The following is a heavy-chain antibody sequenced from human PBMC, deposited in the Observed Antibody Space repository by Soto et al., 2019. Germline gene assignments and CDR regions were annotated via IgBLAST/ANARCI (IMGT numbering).Heavy chain of an antibody. V-gene: IGHV4-59*01. Sequence: PSETLSLTCTVSGGSISSYYWSWIRQPPGKGLEWIGYIYYSGSTNYNPSLKSRVTISVDTSKNQFSLKLSSVTAADTAVYYCASSPSIPRHYDFWSGYSWWFDPWGQGTLVTVSS. J-gene: IGHJ5*02. CDR1: GGSISSYY. D-gene: IGHD3-3*01. CDR3: ASSPSIPRHYDFWSGYSWWFDP. CDR2: IYYSGST.